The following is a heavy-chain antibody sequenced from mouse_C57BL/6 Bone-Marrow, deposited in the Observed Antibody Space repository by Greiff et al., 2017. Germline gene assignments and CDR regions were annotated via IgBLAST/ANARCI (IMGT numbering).Heavy chain of an antibody. CDR2: IYHRSGNT. Sequence: VQLLESGAELARPGASVKLSCKASGYTFTSYGISWVKQSTGQGLEWIGEIYHRSGNTYYNEKFKGKVTLTADKSSSNAYMELRSLTSEDSAVYFCAMGGEFPYYDYWGQGTTLPVSS. CDR3: AMGGEFPYYDY. CDR1: GYTFTSYG. J-gene: IGHJ2*01. V-gene: IGHV1-81*01.